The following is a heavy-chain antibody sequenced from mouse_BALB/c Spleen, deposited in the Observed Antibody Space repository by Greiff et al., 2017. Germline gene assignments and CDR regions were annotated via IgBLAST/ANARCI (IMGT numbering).Heavy chain of an antibody. CDR1: GYTFTDYA. D-gene: IGHD1-2*01. V-gene: IGHV1-67*01. Sequence: VKLMESGPELVRPGVSVKISCKGSGYTFTDYAMHWVKQSHAKSLEWIGVISTYYGNTNYNQKFKGKATMTVDKSSSTAYMELARLTSEDSAIYYCAVYGYYFDYWGQGTTLTVSS. CDR3: AVYGYYFDY. J-gene: IGHJ2*01. CDR2: ISTYYGNT.